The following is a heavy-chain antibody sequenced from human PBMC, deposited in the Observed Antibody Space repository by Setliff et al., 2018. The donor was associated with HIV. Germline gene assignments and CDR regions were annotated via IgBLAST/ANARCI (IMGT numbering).Heavy chain of an antibody. CDR3: ARVILELSGSFHYMDL. CDR1: GFTFGSWS. CDR2: ISSTSVYF. Sequence: GGSLRLSCAAAGFTFGSWSMSWVRPAPGKGLEWVSSISSTSVYFFHANSVQGRFTISRDNAQNLLYLQMTNLRPEGTGTYYCARVILELSGSFHYMDLWGAGTKVTVSS. J-gene: IGHJ6*03. D-gene: IGHD1-7*01. V-gene: IGHV3-21*04.